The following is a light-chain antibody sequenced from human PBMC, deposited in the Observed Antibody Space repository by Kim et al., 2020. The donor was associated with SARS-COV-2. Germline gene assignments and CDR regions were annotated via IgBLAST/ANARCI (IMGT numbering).Light chain of an antibody. CDR1: RSISSN. CDR2: GAS. CDR3: QHYNNWPLT. J-gene: IGKJ4*01. V-gene: IGKV3D-15*01. Sequence: ESPGERATPSCRASRSISSNLAWYQQKPGQAPRLLSYGASIRATGIPTRFSGSGSGTEFTLTISSLQSEDLAVYFCQHYNNWPLTFGGGTKVEIK.